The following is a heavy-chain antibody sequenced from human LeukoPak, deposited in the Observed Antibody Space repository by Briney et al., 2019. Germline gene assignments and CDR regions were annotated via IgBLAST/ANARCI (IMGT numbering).Heavy chain of an antibody. V-gene: IGHV1-46*01. CDR3: ARRGSYYNVADY. Sequence: ASVKVSCKASGYTFTSYYLHWVRQAPAQGLEWMGIINPSGGSTSYAQKFQDRVTMTRDTSTSTVYLELSSLRSEDTAMYYCARRGSYYNVADYWGQGTLVTVSP. CDR1: GYTFTSYY. CDR2: INPSGGST. D-gene: IGHD1-26*01. J-gene: IGHJ4*02.